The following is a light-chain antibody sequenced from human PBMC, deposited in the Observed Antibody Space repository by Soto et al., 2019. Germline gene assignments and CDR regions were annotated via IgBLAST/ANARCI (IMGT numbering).Light chain of an antibody. CDR3: QQRSNWPPIT. CDR1: QSVSRY. V-gene: IGKV3-11*01. Sequence: EILLTQSPATRSLSPGERATLSCMASQSVSRYLAWYQQKPGQAPRLLIYDASNRATGIPARFSGSGSGTDFTLTISSLEPEDFAVYYCQQRSNWPPITFGQGTRLEIK. J-gene: IGKJ5*01. CDR2: DAS.